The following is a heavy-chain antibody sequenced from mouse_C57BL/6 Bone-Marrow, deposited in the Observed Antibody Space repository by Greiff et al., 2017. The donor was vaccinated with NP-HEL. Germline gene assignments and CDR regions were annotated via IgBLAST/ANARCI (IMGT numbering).Heavy chain of an antibody. CDR3: TRLGDGYRYYFDY. D-gene: IGHD2-3*01. CDR1: GYTFTDYE. J-gene: IGHJ2*01. V-gene: IGHV1-15*01. CDR2: IDPETGGT. Sequence: QVHVKQSGAELVRPGASVTLSCKASGYTFTDYEMHWVKQTPVHGLEWIGAIDPETGGTAYNQKFKGKAILTADKSSSTAYMELRSLTSEDSAVYYCTRLGDGYRYYFDYWGQGTTLTVSS.